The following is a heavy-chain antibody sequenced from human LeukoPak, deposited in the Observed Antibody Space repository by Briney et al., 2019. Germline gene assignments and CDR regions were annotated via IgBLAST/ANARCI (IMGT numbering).Heavy chain of an antibody. Sequence: GGPLRLSCAASGFTVSSNYMSWVRQAPGKGLEWVSSISSSSSYIYYADSVKGRFTISRDNAKNSLYLQMNSLRAEDTAVYYCARDTVAGEGPDWFDPWGQGTLVTVSS. CDR1: GFTVSSNY. J-gene: IGHJ5*02. CDR3: ARDTVAGEGPDWFDP. D-gene: IGHD6-19*01. V-gene: IGHV3-21*01. CDR2: ISSSSSYI.